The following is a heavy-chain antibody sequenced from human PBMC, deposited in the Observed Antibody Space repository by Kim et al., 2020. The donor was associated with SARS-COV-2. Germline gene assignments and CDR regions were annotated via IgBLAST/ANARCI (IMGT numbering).Heavy chain of an antibody. D-gene: IGHD3-10*01. CDR2: IYYSGST. CDR1: GGSISSYY. Sequence: SETLSLTCTVSGGSISSYYWSWIRQPPGKGLEWIGYIYYSGSTNYNPSLKSRVTISVDTSKNQFSLKLSSVTAADTAVYYCARVRVGIWFRELFRAFDIWGQGTMVTVSS. V-gene: IGHV4-59*01. CDR3: ARVRVGIWFRELFRAFDI. J-gene: IGHJ3*02.